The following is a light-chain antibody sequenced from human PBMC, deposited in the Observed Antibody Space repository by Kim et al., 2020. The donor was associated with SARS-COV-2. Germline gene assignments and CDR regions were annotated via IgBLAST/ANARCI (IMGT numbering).Light chain of an antibody. J-gene: IGKJ5*01. Sequence: SPGKRGTLSCRASQTINTRYLAWYQQKPGQAPRLLIYGASSRATGIPDRFSGSWSGTDFTLTISRLEPEDFAVYYCQQYGSSPLTFGQGTRLEIK. V-gene: IGKV3-20*01. CDR3: QQYGSSPLT. CDR1: QTINTRY. CDR2: GAS.